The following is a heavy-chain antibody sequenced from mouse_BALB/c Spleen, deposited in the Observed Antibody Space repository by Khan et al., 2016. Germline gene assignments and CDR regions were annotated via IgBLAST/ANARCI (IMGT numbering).Heavy chain of an antibody. V-gene: IGHV3-8*02. Sequence: VQLQQSGPSLVKPSQTLSLTCSVTGDSITRGYWNWLRNFPGNKLEYMGYISYSDSTYYNPSLKSRLSITRDTSKNQFYLQLNSVTTEDTATYYCDRSGVRHWFPYWGQGTLVTVSA. CDR1: GDSITRGY. D-gene: IGHD1-2*01. CDR2: ISYSDST. CDR3: DRSGVRHWFPY. J-gene: IGHJ3*01.